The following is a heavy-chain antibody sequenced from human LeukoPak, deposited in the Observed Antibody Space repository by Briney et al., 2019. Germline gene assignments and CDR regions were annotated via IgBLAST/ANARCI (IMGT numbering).Heavy chain of an antibody. D-gene: IGHD3-22*01. CDR3: ARGGNYYDRSGYYSGQALDI. J-gene: IGHJ3*02. V-gene: IGHV3-53*01. CDR2: TYSGGTT. CDR1: GFSVSSNY. Sequence: PGGSLRLSCAASGFSVSSNYMNWVRQAPGKGLEWVSVTYSGGTTYYADSVKGRFTLSRDKSENTLYLQMNSLRAQDTAVYYCARGGNYYDRSGYYSGQALDIWGQGTMVTVSS.